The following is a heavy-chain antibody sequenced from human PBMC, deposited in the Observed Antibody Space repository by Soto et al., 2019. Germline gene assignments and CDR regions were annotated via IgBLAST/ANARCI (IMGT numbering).Heavy chain of an antibody. V-gene: IGHV3-7*03. CDR1: GFTFSHYW. J-gene: IGHJ4*02. CDR3: ARGSNQDY. D-gene: IGHD2-8*01. CDR2: INNDGSEK. Sequence: EVQLVESGGDLVQPGGSLRLSCVAYGFTFSHYWMSWVRQAPGRGLQWEATINNDGSEKYYADSVKGRFTISRDNARDSLYLQLTSLRAEDTAIYYCARGSNQDYWGQGTLVAVSS.